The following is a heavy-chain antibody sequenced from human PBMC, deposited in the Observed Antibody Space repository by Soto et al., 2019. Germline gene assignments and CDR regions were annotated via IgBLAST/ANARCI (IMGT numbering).Heavy chain of an antibody. CDR1: GFTFSSYA. Sequence: LRLSCAASGFTFSSYAMSWARQAPGKGLEWVSAISGSGGSTYYADSVKGRFTISRDNSKNTLYLQMNSLRAEDTAVYYCAKPLPKQLWTGYWGQGTLVTVSS. CDR3: AKPLPKQLWTGY. J-gene: IGHJ4*02. V-gene: IGHV3-23*01. D-gene: IGHD5-18*01. CDR2: ISGSGGST.